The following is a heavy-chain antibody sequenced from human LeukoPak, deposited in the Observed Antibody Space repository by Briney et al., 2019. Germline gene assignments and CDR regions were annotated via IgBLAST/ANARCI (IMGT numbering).Heavy chain of an antibody. D-gene: IGHD7-27*01. V-gene: IGHV4-34*01. Sequence: SETLSLTCAVYGGSFGGYYYSWIRQPPGKGLEWIGEINHSGSTNYNPSLKSRVTISVDTSKNQFSLKLTSVTAADTAVYYCARDGPGDVGFDYWGQGTLVTVSS. CDR1: GGSFGGYY. CDR3: ARDGPGDVGFDY. J-gene: IGHJ4*02. CDR2: INHSGST.